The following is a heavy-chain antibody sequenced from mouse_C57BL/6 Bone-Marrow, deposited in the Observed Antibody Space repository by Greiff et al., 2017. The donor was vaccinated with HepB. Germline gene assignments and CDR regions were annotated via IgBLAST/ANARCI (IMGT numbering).Heavy chain of an antibody. CDR3: ARCTTVVAYYCAMDY. V-gene: IGHV1-64*01. CDR2: IHPNSGST. CDR1: GYTFTSYW. D-gene: IGHD1-1*01. Sequence: QVQLQQPGAELVKPGASVKLSCKASGYTFTSYWMHWVKQRPGQGLEWIGMIHPNSGSTNYNEKFKSKATLTVDKSSSTAYMQLSSLTSEYSAVYYCARCTTVVAYYCAMDYWGQGTSVTVSS. J-gene: IGHJ4*01.